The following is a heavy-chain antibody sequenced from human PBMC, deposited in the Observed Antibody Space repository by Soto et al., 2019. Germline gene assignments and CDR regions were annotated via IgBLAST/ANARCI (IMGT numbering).Heavy chain of an antibody. Sequence: QVQLQESGPGLVKPSETVSLNCTVSGGSISSYYWGWIRQPPGKGLEWIGYIFYSGGTKYNPSLQSRVTISVDTSKNHFSLKLTSVTAADTAVYFCARHYPPGNNWNYFDYWGRGALVTVSS. V-gene: IGHV4-59*08. CDR2: IFYSGGT. CDR1: GGSISSYY. D-gene: IGHD1-1*01. CDR3: ARHYPPGNNWNYFDY. J-gene: IGHJ4*02.